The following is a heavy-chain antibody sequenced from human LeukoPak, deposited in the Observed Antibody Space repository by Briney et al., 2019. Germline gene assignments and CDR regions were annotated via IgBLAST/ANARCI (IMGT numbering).Heavy chain of an antibody. CDR2: ISSSGSTI. CDR1: GFTFSDYY. CDR3: ARAYDFWSGYYTGIDY. Sequence: GGSLRLSCAASGFTFSDYYMSWIRQAPGKGLEWVSYISSSGSTIYYADSVKGRFTISRDNAKNSPYLQMNSLRAEDTAVYYCARAYDFWSGYYTGIDYWGQGTLVTVSS. V-gene: IGHV3-11*04. D-gene: IGHD3-3*01. J-gene: IGHJ4*02.